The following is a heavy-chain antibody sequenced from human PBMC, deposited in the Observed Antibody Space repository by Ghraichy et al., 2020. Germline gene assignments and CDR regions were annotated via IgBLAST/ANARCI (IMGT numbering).Heavy chain of an antibody. CDR2: ISGSGGST. Sequence: LSLTCAASGFTFSSYAMSWVRQAPGKGLEWVSAISGSGGSTYYADSVKGRFTISRDNSKNTLYLQMNSLRAEDTAVYYCASPPGRMVRDKYVGDAFDIWGQGTMVTVSS. J-gene: IGHJ3*02. CDR1: GFTFSSYA. CDR3: ASPPGRMVRDKYVGDAFDI. D-gene: IGHD3-10*01. V-gene: IGHV3-23*01.